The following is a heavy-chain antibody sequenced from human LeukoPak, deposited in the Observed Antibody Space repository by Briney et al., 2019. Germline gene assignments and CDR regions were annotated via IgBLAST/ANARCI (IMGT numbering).Heavy chain of an antibody. CDR3: ARGHRKWFGELLSNYFDY. CDR1: GGSFSGYY. Sequence: TSETLSLTCAVYGGSFSGYYWSWIRQPPGKGLEWIGEINHSGSTNYNPSLKSRVTISVDTSKNRFSLKLSSVTAADTAVYYCARGHRKWFGELLSNYFDYWGQGTLVTVSS. J-gene: IGHJ4*02. V-gene: IGHV4-34*01. D-gene: IGHD3-10*01. CDR2: INHSGST.